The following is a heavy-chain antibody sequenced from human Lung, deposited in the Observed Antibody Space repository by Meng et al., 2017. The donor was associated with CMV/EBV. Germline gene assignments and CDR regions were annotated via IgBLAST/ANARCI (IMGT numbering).Heavy chain of an antibody. V-gene: IGHV3-13*01. CDR2: IGTVGDT. CDR1: GFTFSSYA. J-gene: IGHJ4*02. CDR3: ARARSPTHLDY. Sequence: GGSLRLFCAASGFTFSSYAMHWVRQPTGKGLEWVSSIGTVGDTYSIGSVKGRFIISREDAKNSVYLQMNGLRDGDTGLYYCARARSPTHLDYWGQGALVTVSS.